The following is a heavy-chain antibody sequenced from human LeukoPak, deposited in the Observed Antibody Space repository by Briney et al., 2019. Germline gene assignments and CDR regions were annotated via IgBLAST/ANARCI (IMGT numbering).Heavy chain of an antibody. V-gene: IGHV4-59*01. J-gene: IGHJ3*02. CDR3: ARVSVAGTSDAFDI. Sequence: SETLSLTCTVSGGSITSYYWSWIRQPPGKGLEWIGYIYYSGSTNYNPSLKGRVTISVDTSKNQFSLKLSSVTAADTAVYYCARVSVAGTSDAFDIWGQGTMVTVSS. CDR2: IYYSGST. CDR1: GGSITSYY. D-gene: IGHD6-19*01.